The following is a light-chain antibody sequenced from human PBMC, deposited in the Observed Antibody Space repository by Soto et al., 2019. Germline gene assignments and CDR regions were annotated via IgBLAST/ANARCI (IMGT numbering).Light chain of an antibody. CDR3: HHYRDT. CDR1: ESVSSSY. Sequence: EFVLTQSQRTLSLCPLERGHLSCRASESVSSSYLAWYQQKPGQAPRLLIYGASNRATGIPDRFSGSGSGTDFTLTISRLEPEDFAVYYCHHYRDTFGQGTRLEIK. CDR2: GAS. J-gene: IGKJ5*01. V-gene: IGKV3-20*01.